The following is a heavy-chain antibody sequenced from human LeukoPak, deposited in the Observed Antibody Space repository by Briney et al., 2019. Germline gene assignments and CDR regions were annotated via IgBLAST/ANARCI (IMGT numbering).Heavy chain of an antibody. V-gene: IGHV4-59*08. CDR3: ARPRGGYSSGWYWFDP. D-gene: IGHD6-19*01. J-gene: IGHJ5*02. CDR2: IYYSGST. CDR1: GGSISSYY. Sequence: SETLSLTCTVSGGSISSYYWGWIRQPPGKGLEWIGYIYYSGSTNYNPSLKSRITISVDTSKNQFSLKLSSVTAADTAVYYCARPRGGYSSGWYWFDPWGQGTLVTVSS.